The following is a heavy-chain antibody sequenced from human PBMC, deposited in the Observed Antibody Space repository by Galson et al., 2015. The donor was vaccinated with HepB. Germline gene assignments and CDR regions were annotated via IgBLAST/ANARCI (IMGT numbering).Heavy chain of an antibody. CDR3: ARDSAGWGSYFFYYFEY. CDR2: IIPMFGTP. J-gene: IGHJ4*02. V-gene: IGHV1-69*13. D-gene: IGHD3-16*01. Sequence: SVKVSCKASGGTFSSYAISWVRQAPAQGLEWMRGIIPMFGTPKYAQKFQGRVTITADESTNTAYMELSGLRSEDTAVYYCARDSAGWGSYFFYYFEYWGQGTLVTVSS. CDR1: GGTFSSYA.